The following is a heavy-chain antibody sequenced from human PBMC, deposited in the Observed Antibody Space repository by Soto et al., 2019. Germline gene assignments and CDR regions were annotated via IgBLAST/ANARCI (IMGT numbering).Heavy chain of an antibody. CDR1: GYTFTSYG. CDR3: ARDRRRGSGSQDLNWFDP. V-gene: IGHV1-18*01. Sequence: QVQLVQSGAEVKKPGASVKVSCKASGYTFTSYGISWVRQAPGQGLEWMGWISAYNGNTNYAQKLQGRVTMTTDTATSPAYLELRSLRSDDTAVYYCARDRRRGSGSQDLNWFDPWGQGTLVTVSS. J-gene: IGHJ5*02. D-gene: IGHD3-10*01. CDR2: ISAYNGNT.